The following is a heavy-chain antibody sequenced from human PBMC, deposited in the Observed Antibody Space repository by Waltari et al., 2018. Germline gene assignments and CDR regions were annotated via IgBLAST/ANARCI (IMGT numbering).Heavy chain of an antibody. D-gene: IGHD3-22*01. CDR1: GGSISSYY. Sequence: QVQLQESGPGLVKPSETLSLTCTVSGGSISSYYWSWIRQPPGKGLEWIGYIYYSGSTNANPSLKSRVTISVDTSKNQFSLKLSSVTAADTAVYYCARGVRYYYDSSGYYFFDYWGQGTLVTVSS. V-gene: IGHV4-59*01. CDR3: ARGVRYYYDSSGYYFFDY. J-gene: IGHJ4*02. CDR2: IYYSGST.